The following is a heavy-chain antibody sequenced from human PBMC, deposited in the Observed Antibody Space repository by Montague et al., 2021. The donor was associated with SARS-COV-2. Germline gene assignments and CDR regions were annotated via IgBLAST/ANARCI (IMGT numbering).Heavy chain of an antibody. CDR3: ARGAGYSSSWYLAFEF. J-gene: IGHJ3*01. D-gene: IGHD6-13*01. V-gene: IGHV4-59*01. CDR1: SGSISSYY. Sequence: SETLSLTCTVSSGSISSYYWSWIRQPPGKGLEWIGDIYYSGSTNYNPSLKSRVTISVDTSKNQFSLKLSSVTAADTAVYYCARGAGYSSSWYLAFEFWGQGTMVTVSS. CDR2: IYYSGST.